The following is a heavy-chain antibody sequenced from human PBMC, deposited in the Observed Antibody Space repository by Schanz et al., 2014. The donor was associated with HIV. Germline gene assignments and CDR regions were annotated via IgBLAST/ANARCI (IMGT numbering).Heavy chain of an antibody. CDR2: ISYDAVNK. Sequence: QVHLVESGGGVVQPGRSLRLSCAASGLTFSSYGIHWVRQAPGKGLEWVAVISYDAVNKFYADSVQGRFTISREDSKNTVYLQMDGLIDEHTSLYPPQRDALPSSVRGMISNWFDPWGQGTLVTVSS. V-gene: IGHV3-30*03. CDR1: GLTFSSYG. CDR3: QRDALPSSVRGMISNWFDP. J-gene: IGHJ5*02. D-gene: IGHD3-10*01.